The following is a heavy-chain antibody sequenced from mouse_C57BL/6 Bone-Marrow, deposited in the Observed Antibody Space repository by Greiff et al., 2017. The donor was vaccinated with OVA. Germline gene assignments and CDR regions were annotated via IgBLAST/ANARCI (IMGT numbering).Heavy chain of an antibody. CDR3: ARGCYYYGSSYNYAMDY. D-gene: IGHD1-1*01. CDR2: INPNYGTT. CDR1: GYSFTDYN. V-gene: IGHV1-39*01. Sequence: VQLKQSGPELVKPGASVKISCKASGYSFTDYNMNWVKQSNGKSLEWIGVINPNYGTTSYNQKFKGKAPLTVDQSSSTAYMQLNSLTSEDSAVYYCARGCYYYGSSYNYAMDYWGQGTSVTVSS. J-gene: IGHJ4*01.